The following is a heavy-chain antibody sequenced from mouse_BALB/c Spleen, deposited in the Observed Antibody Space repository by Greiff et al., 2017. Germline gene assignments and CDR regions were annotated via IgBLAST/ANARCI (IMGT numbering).Heavy chain of an antibody. D-gene: IGHD5-1*01. V-gene: IGHV1-61*01. CDR2: IYPSDSET. Sequence: QVQLQQPGAELVRPGASVKLSCKASGYTFTSYCMNWVKQRPGQGLEWIGMIYPSDSETRLNQKFTDKATLTVDKSSSTAYMQLSSPTSEDSAVYYCAGEYAFAYWGQGTLVTVSA. CDR3: AGEYAFAY. J-gene: IGHJ3*01. CDR1: GYTFTSYC.